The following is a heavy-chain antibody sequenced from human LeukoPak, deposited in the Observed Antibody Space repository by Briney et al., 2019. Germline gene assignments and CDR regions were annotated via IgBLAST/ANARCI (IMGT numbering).Heavy chain of an antibody. D-gene: IGHD3-22*01. CDR1: GFTFINYW. Sequence: GGSLRLSCAASGFTFINYWMSWVRQAPGKGLEWVANIKLDGSEKYYVDSVKGRFTISRDNAKDILFLQMSSLRADDTAIYYCARQVGFCSDSTCYFDYWGQGALVTVSS. V-gene: IGHV3-7*05. CDR3: ARQVGFCSDSTCYFDY. J-gene: IGHJ4*02. CDR2: IKLDGSEK.